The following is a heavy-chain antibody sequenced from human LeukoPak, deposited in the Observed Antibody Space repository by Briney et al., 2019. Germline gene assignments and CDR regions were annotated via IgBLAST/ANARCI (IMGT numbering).Heavy chain of an antibody. CDR3: ARDKGYDSSGYYGY. CDR1: GFTFSSYG. CDR2: IWYDGSNK. J-gene: IGHJ4*02. V-gene: IGHV3-33*01. Sequence: GGSLRLSCAASGFTFSSYGMHWVRQAPGKGLEWVAVIWYDGSNKYYADSVKGRFTISRDNSKNTLYLQMNSLRAEDTAVYYCARDKGYDSSGYYGYWGQGTLVTVSS. D-gene: IGHD3-22*01.